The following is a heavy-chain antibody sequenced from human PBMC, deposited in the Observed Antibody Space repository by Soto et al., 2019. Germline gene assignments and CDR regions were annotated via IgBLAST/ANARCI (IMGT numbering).Heavy chain of an antibody. D-gene: IGHD3-22*01. J-gene: IGHJ5*02. CDR3: AREKYYYDSSGYSPGWFDP. Sequence: QVQLVQSGAEVKKPGASVKVSCKASGYTFTGYYMHWVRQAPGQGLEWMGWINPNSGGTNYAQKFQGRVTTTRDTSISTAYMELSRLRSDDTAVYYCAREKYYYDSSGYSPGWFDPWGQGTLVTVSS. V-gene: IGHV1-2*02. CDR2: INPNSGGT. CDR1: GYTFTGYY.